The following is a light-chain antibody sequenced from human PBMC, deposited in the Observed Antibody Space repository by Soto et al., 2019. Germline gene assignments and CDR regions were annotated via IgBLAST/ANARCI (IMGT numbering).Light chain of an antibody. CDR3: QSYDSSNRGV. CDR1: SGSIASNY. CDR2: EDN. Sequence: LTQPHSVSASPGKTVTISCTRSSGSIASNYVQWYQQRPGSAPTTVIYEDNQRPSGVPDRFSGSIDSSSNSASLTISGLKTEDEADYYCQSYDSSNRGVFGGGTKVTVL. V-gene: IGLV6-57*04. J-gene: IGLJ2*01.